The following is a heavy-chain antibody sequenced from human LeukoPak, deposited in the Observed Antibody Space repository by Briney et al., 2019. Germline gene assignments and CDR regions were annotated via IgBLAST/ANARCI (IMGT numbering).Heavy chain of an antibody. CDR2: INHSGST. D-gene: IGHD3-10*01. V-gene: IGHV4-34*01. Sequence: SETLSLTCAVYGGSFSGYYWSWIRQPPGKGLEWMGEINHSGSTNYNPSLKSRVTISVDTSKNQFSLKLSSVTAADTAVYYCARLLWRDYWGQGTLVTVSS. J-gene: IGHJ4*02. CDR1: GGSFSGYY. CDR3: ARLLWRDY.